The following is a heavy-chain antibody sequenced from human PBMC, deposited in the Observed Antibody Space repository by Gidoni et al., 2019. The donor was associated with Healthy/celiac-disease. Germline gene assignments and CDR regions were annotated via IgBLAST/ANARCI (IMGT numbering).Heavy chain of an antibody. CDR2: INHSGST. CDR1: GGSFSGYY. V-gene: IGHV4-34*01. Sequence: QVQLQQWGAGLLKPSETLSLTCAVYGGSFSGYYWSWIRQPPGKGLEWIGEINHSGSTNYNPSLKSRVTISVDTSKNQFSLKLSSVTAADTAVYYCARHNDFWSGYYRPFPRPGLLDVWGQGTTVTVSS. CDR3: ARHNDFWSGYYRPFPRPGLLDV. J-gene: IGHJ6*02. D-gene: IGHD3-3*01.